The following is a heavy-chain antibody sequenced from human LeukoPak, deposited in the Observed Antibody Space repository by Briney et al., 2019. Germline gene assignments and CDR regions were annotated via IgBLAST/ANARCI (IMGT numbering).Heavy chain of an antibody. D-gene: IGHD5/OR15-5a*01. CDR2: INSDGSST. CDR3: ARAGVSVLRAFDI. V-gene: IGHV3-74*01. CDR1: GFTFSSYW. J-gene: IGHJ3*02. Sequence: GGSLRLSCAASGFTFSSYWMHWVRQAPGKGLVWVSRINSDGSSTSYADSVKGRFTISRDNAKNTLYLQMNSLRAEDTAVYYCARAGVSVLRAFDIWGQGTMVTVSS.